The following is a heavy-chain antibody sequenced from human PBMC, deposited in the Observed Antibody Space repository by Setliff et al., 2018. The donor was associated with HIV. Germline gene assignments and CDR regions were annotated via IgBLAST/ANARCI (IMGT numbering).Heavy chain of an antibody. J-gene: IGHJ5*02. V-gene: IGHV7-4-1*02. D-gene: IGHD4-4*01. CDR2: INTNTGNP. CDR1: GYTFTSYA. Sequence: ASVKVSCKASGYTFTSYAMNWVRQAPGQGLEWMGWINTNTGNPTYAQGFTGRFVFSLDTSVSTAYLQISSLKAEDTAAYYCARGAMTTSRSGTTNWFDPWGQGTLVTVSS. CDR3: ARGAMTTSRSGTTNWFDP.